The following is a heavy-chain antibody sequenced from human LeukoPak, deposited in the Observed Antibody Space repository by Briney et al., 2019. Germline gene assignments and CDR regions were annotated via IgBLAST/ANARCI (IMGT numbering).Heavy chain of an antibody. CDR1: GGSISSYY. D-gene: IGHD3-10*01. V-gene: IGHV4-4*07. CDR3: AREALNTKAYGSGSRPRPLWGGETDY. Sequence: PSETLSLTCTVSGGSISSYYWSWIRQPAGKGLEWIWRIYTSGSTNYNPSLKSRVTMSVDTSKNQFSLKLSSVTAADTAVYYCAREALNTKAYGSGSRPRPLWGGETDYWGQGTLVTVSS. J-gene: IGHJ4*02. CDR2: IYTSGST.